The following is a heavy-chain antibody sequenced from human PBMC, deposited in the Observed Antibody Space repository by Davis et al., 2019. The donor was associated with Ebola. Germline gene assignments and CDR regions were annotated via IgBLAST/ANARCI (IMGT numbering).Heavy chain of an antibody. Sequence: MPSETLSLTCAVSGGSLSSGGYSWNWIRQPPGKGLEWIGYIYYSGSTYYNPSLKSRVTISVDTSKNQFSLKLSSVTAADTAVYYCARHGSGGSCFPNWGQGTLVTVSS. V-gene: IGHV4-30-4*07. J-gene: IGHJ4*02. CDR1: GGSLSSGGYS. D-gene: IGHD2-15*01. CDR2: IYYSGST. CDR3: ARHGSGGSCFPN.